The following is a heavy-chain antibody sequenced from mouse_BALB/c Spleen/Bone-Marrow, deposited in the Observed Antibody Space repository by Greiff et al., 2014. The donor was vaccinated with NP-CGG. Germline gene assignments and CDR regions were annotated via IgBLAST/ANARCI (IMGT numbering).Heavy chain of an antibody. Sequence: VQLQESGAELARPGASVKMSCKAPGYTFTSYTMHWVKQRPGQGLEWIGYINPSSGYTNYNQKFKDKATLTADKSSSTAYMQLSSLTSEDSAVYYCARSRDFTTGFAYWGQGTLVTVSA. CDR2: INPSSGYT. CDR3: ARSRDFTTGFAY. CDR1: GYTFTSYT. D-gene: IGHD1-1*01. J-gene: IGHJ3*01. V-gene: IGHV1-4*01.